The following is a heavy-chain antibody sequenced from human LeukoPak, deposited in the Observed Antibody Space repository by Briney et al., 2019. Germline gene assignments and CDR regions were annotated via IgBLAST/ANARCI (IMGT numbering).Heavy chain of an antibody. CDR1: GYSSTSYW. CDR2: IYPGDSDT. CDR3: ARQNKRYNWNDVCFDY. V-gene: IGHV5-51*01. Sequence: GESLKISCKGSGYSSTSYWIGWVRQMPGKGLEWMGIIYPGDSDTRYSPSFQGQVTISADKSISTAYLQWSSLKASDTAMYYCARQNKRYNWNDVCFDYWGQGTLVTVSS. D-gene: IGHD1-20*01. J-gene: IGHJ4*02.